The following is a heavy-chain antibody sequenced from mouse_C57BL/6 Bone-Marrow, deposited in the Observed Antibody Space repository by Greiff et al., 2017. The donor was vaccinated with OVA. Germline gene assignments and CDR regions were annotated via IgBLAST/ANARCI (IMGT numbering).Heavy chain of an antibody. CDR1: GYTFTSYW. CDR3: ARSDYSKGWFAY. D-gene: IGHD2-5*01. J-gene: IGHJ3*01. V-gene: IGHV1-52*01. Sequence: VQLQQPGAELVRPGSSVKLSCKASGYTFTSYWMHWVKQRPIQGLEWIGNIDPSDSETHYNQKFKDKATLTVDKSSSTAYMQLSSLTSEDSAVYYCARSDYSKGWFAYWGQGTLVTVSA. CDR2: IDPSDSET.